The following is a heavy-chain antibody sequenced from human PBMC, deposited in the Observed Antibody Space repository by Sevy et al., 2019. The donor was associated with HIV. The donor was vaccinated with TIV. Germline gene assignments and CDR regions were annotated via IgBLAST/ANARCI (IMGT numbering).Heavy chain of an antibody. CDR3: AKGRSIAVAGTLSGGGGMDV. D-gene: IGHD6-19*01. V-gene: IGHV3-9*01. CDR1: GFTFDDYA. Sequence: GGSLRLSCAASGFTFDDYAMHWVRQAPGKGLEWVSGITWNSGSIGYADSVKGRFTISRDNVQNSLYLQMNSLRAEDTALYYCAKGRSIAVAGTLSGGGGMDVWGQGTTVTVSS. CDR2: ITWNSGSI. J-gene: IGHJ6*02.